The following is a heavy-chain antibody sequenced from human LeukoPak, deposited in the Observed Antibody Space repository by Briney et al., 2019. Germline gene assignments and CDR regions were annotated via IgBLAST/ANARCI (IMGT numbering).Heavy chain of an antibody. Sequence: GGSLRLSCAASGFTFSDYYMSWIRQAPGKGLEWVSYISSSGSTIYYADSVKGRFTISRDNAKNTLYLQMNSLRAEDTAVYYCARDWELGYCSSTSCPNDAFDIWGQGTMVTVSS. CDR1: GFTFSDYY. CDR2: ISSSGSTI. CDR3: ARDWELGYCSSTSCPNDAFDI. D-gene: IGHD2-2*01. J-gene: IGHJ3*02. V-gene: IGHV3-11*04.